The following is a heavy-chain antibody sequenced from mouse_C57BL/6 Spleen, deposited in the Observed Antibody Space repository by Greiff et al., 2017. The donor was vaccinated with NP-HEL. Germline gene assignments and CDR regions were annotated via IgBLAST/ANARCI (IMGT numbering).Heavy chain of an antibody. V-gene: IGHV5-6*01. J-gene: IGHJ4*01. CDR3: VPYAMDY. CDR2: ISSGGSYT. CDR1: GFTFSSYG. Sequence: EVQLQESGGDLVKPGGSLKLSCAASGFTFSSYGMSWVRQTPDKRLEWVATISSGGSYTYYPDSVKGRFTISRDNAKNALYLQMSSLKSEDTAMYYCVPYAMDYWGQGTSVTVSS.